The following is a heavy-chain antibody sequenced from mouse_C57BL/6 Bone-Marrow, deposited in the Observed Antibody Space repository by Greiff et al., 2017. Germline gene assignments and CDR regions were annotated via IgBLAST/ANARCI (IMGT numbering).Heavy chain of an antibody. D-gene: IGHD4-1*02. V-gene: IGHV14-4*01. CDR2: IDPENGDT. CDR3: TTNWAWVAY. CDR1: GFNIKDDY. Sequence: EVQLQQSGAELVRPGASVKLSCTASGFNIKDDYMHWVKQRPEQGLEWIGWIDPENGDTEYASKFQGKATITADTSSNPAYLQLSSLTSEDTAVYYCTTNWAWVAYWGQGTLVTVSA. J-gene: IGHJ3*01.